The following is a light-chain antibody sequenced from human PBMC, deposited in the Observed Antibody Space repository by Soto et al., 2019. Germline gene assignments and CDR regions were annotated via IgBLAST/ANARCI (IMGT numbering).Light chain of an antibody. CDR1: QDISTW. V-gene: IGKV1D-16*01. CDR3: QQYNNYPLT. Sequence: DIQMTQSPSSLTASVGDRVTIACRASQDISTWLAWHQQKPGKAPKCLVFGASKLQTGVPSRFNGSGSGAHFTLTISSLQPEDSATYFCQQYNNYPLTFGGGTKVEI. J-gene: IGKJ4*01. CDR2: GAS.